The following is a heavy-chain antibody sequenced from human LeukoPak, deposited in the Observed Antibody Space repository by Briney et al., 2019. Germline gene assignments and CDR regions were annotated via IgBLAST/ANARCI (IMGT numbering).Heavy chain of an antibody. J-gene: IGHJ3*02. CDR3: ARVVLLWFGESRPDAFDI. Sequence: PGGSLRLSCAASGFTVSSNYMSWVRQAPGKGLEWVSVIYSGGSTYYADSVKGRFTISRDNSKNTLYLQMNSLRAEDTAVYYCARVVLLWFGESRPDAFDIWGQGTMVTVSS. CDR1: GFTVSSNY. V-gene: IGHV3-66*01. CDR2: IYSGGST. D-gene: IGHD3-10*01.